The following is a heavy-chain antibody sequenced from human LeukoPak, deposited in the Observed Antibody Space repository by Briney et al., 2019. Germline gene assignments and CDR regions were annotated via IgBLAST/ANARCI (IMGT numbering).Heavy chain of an antibody. V-gene: IGHV3-30*14. CDR2: ISRDEDNK. CDR1: GFSFSCYA. D-gene: IGHD3-10*01. CDR3: ARDQGS. J-gene: IGHJ4*02. Sequence: VGSLRVSCAASGFSFSCYAMQWVRQAPGTGLEWVAVISRDEDNKHYADSVKGRFTISRGNSKNTLYLQMNSLRAEDTAVYYCARDQGSWGQGTLVTVSS.